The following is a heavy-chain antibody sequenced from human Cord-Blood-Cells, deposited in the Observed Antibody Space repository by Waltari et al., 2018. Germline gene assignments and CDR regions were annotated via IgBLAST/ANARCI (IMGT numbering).Heavy chain of an antibody. D-gene: IGHD1-26*01. Sequence: QVQPVQSGAALKKPGSSVKFPCQASGGTLSRYALSRVRVARGHGLEWMGGIIPILGIANYAQKFQGRVTITADESTSTAYMELSSLRSEDTAVYYCARGGAVGATLAEYFQHWGQGTLVTVSS. CDR2: IIPILGIA. CDR3: ARGGAVGATLAEYFQH. V-gene: IGHV1-69*04. CDR1: GGTLSRYA. J-gene: IGHJ1*01.